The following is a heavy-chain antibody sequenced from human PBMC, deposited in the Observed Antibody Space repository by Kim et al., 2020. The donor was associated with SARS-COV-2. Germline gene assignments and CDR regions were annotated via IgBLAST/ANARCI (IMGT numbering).Heavy chain of an antibody. D-gene: IGHD3-9*01. CDR3: VKDTTTYYDILTGYQAVMDV. CDR2: ISSNGGST. J-gene: IGHJ6*02. V-gene: IGHV3-64D*09. Sequence: GGSLRLSCSASGFTFSSYAMHWVRQAPGKGLEYVSAISSNGGSTYYADSVKGRFTISRDNSKNTLYLQMSSLRAEDTAVYYCVKDTTTYYDILTGYQAVMDVWGQGTTVTVSS. CDR1: GFTFSSYA.